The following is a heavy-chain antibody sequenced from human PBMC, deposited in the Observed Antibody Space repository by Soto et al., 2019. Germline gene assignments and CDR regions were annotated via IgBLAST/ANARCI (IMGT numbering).Heavy chain of an antibody. V-gene: IGHV4-30-4*01. Sequence: QVQLQESGPGLVKPSQTLSLTCTVSGGSFSTVDYWWGCIRQSPDMGLEWIGHIYDGGRTYTNPSLESRVTMSVDTSKSQLSLTLSSVSAADTAVYYCARGPSGDKVDSWGQGTLVTVSS. CDR2: IYDGGRT. D-gene: IGHD7-27*01. J-gene: IGHJ4*02. CDR1: GGSFSTVDYW. CDR3: ARGPSGDKVDS.